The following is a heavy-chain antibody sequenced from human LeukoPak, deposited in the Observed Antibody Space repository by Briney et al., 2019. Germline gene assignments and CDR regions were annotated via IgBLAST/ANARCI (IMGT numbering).Heavy chain of an antibody. Sequence: SQTLSLTCTVSGGSISSGDYYWSWIRQPPGKGLEWIGYIYYSGTTYYNPSLKSRLTVSLDTSKNQFSLKLSSVTAADTAVYYCARVDGFWNSFDPWGQGTLVIVSS. D-gene: IGHD3-3*01. CDR1: GGSISSGDYY. CDR2: IYYSGTT. J-gene: IGHJ5*02. V-gene: IGHV4-30-4*01. CDR3: ARVDGFWNSFDP.